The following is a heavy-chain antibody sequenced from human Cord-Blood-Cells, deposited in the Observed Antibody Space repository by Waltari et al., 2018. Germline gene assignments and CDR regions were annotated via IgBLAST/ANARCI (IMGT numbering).Heavy chain of an antibody. CDR2: IYYSGST. D-gene: IGHD1-7*01. J-gene: IGHJ3*02. V-gene: IGHV4-39*01. CDR3: ARIGITGTTFAFDI. CDR1: GGSISSSSYY. Sequence: QLQLQESGPGLVKPSETLSLTCTVSGGSISSSSYYWGWFRQPPGKGLEWIGSIYYSGSTYYNPSLKSRVTISVDTSKNQFSLKLSSVTAADTAVYYCARIGITGTTFAFDIWGQGTMVTVSS.